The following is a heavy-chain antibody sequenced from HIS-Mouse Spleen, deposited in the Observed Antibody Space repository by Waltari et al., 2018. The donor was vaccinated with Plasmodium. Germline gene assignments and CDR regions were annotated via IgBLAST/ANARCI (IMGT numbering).Heavy chain of an antibody. Sequence: EVQLVESGGGLVQPGGSLRLSCAASGFTFSSYWMSLVRQAPGKGLGLDANIKQDGRDKYCVDSVKGRFTISRDNAKNSLYLQMNRLRAEDTAVYYCASSWYWYFDLWGRGTLVTVSS. CDR2: IKQDGRDK. CDR1: GFTFSSYW. J-gene: IGHJ2*01. V-gene: IGHV3-7*01. D-gene: IGHD6-13*01. CDR3: ASSWYWYFDL.